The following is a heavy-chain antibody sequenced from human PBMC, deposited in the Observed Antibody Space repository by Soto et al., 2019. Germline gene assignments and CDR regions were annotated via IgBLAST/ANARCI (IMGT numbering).Heavy chain of an antibody. CDR2: ISYDARDK. D-gene: IGHD2-15*01. J-gene: IGHJ6*02. CDR1: GFNFRSHA. V-gene: IGHV3-30*04. Sequence: QVQVVESGGGVVQTGRSLRLSCAASGFNFRSHAINWVRQAPGQGLEWVAGISYDARDKYYADSVKGRLTISRDDSKNMVFLQMNSLRAEDTAVYYCVRPRSDYCHCGLDLWGQGPTVTVSS. CDR3: VRPRSDYCHCGLDL.